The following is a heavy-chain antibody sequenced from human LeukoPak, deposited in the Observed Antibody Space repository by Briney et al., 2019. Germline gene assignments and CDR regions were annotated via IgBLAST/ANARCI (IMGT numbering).Heavy chain of an antibody. D-gene: IGHD6-13*01. CDR1: GGSISSSSYY. V-gene: IGHV4-39*07. CDR2: IYYSGST. Sequence: SETLSLTCTVSGGSISSSSYYWGWIRQPPGKGLEWIGSIYYSGSTYYNPSLKSRVTISVDTSKNQFSLKLSPVTAADTAVYYCARVGAYSSPTDFDYWGQGTLVTVSS. CDR3: ARVGAYSSPTDFDY. J-gene: IGHJ4*02.